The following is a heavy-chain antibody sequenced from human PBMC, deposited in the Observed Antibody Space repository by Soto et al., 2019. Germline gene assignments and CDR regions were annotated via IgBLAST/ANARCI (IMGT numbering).Heavy chain of an antibody. Sequence: EVQLVESGGGLVKPGGSLRLSCAASGFTFRSFTMNWVRQAPGKGLEWVSTISSNSAYIYYTDALRGRFTISRDNAKNSLHLQMNSLRAEDRAVYYCTRDASRDSSARGWFDPWGPGTVVTVSS. CDR3: TRDASRDSSARGWFDP. D-gene: IGHD6-13*01. CDR1: GFTFRSFT. CDR2: ISSNSAYI. J-gene: IGHJ5*02. V-gene: IGHV3-21*02.